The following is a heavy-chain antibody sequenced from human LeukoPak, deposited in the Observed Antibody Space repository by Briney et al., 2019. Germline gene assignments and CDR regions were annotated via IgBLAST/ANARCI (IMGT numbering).Heavy chain of an antibody. V-gene: IGHV4-30-4*01. CDR2: NYYSGST. Sequence: SETLSLTCTVSGGSISSGDYYWSWIRQPPGTGLEWIGYNYYSGSTYYNPSLKSRVTISVDTSKNQFSLKLSSVTAADTAVYYCARVVVQLWPNWFDPWGQGTLVTVSS. CDR1: GGSISSGDYY. D-gene: IGHD5-18*01. CDR3: ARVVVQLWPNWFDP. J-gene: IGHJ5*02.